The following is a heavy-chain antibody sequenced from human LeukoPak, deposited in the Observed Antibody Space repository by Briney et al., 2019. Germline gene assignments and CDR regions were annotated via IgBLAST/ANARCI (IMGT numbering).Heavy chain of an antibody. CDR1: GYTFTGYY. CDR3: ARSYCGGDCYRKYYFDY. J-gene: IGHJ4*02. CDR2: ISAYNGNT. D-gene: IGHD2-21*02. V-gene: IGHV1-18*04. Sequence: ASVKVSCKASGYTFTGYYMHWVRQAPGQGLEWMGWISAYNGNTNYAQKLQGRVTMTTDTSTSTAYMELRSLRSDDTAVYYCARSYCGGDCYRKYYFDYWGQGTLVTVSS.